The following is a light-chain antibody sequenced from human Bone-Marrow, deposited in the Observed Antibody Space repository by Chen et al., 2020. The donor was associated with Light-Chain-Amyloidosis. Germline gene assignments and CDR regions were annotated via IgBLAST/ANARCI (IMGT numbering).Light chain of an antibody. CDR2: GNK. CDR3: QSYDSGLSAVV. CDR1: SANLGVGYD. Sequence: QSVLPQPPSVSGPPGQPVPISGAASSANLGVGYDVSWYQQVPGTAPKLLMFGNKNRASGVPDRFSGSKSGTSASLAIAGRQAEEEADYYCQSYDSGLSAVVFGGGTKLTVL. J-gene: IGLJ2*01. V-gene: IGLV1-40*01.